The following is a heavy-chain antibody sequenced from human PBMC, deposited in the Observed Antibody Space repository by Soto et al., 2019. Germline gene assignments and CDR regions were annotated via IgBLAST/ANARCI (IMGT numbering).Heavy chain of an antibody. J-gene: IGHJ5*02. V-gene: IGHV1-69*04. CDR2: IIPILGIA. CDR1: GYTFASYA. D-gene: IGHD3-10*01. CDR3: ARDSGMKETFDP. Sequence: ASVKVSCKASGYTFASYAISWVRQAPGQGLEWMGRIIPILGIANYAQKFQGRVTITADKSTSTAYMELSSLRSEDTAVYYCARDSGMKETFDPWGQGTLVTVSS.